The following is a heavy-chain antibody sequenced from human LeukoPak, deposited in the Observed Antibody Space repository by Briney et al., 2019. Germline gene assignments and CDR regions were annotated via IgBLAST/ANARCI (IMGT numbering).Heavy chain of an antibody. J-gene: IGHJ4*02. Sequence: SETLSLTCTVSGGSISSSSYYWGWIRQPPGKGLEWIGSIYYSGSTYYNLSLKSRVTISVDTSKNHFSLKLSSVTAADTAVYYCARASSVAGSFGYWGQGTLVTVSS. CDR2: IYYSGST. V-gene: IGHV4-39*02. CDR1: GGSISSSSYY. D-gene: IGHD6-13*01. CDR3: ARASSVAGSFGY.